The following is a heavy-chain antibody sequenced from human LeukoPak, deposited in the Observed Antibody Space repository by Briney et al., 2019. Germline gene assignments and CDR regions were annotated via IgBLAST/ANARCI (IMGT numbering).Heavy chain of an antibody. D-gene: IGHD2-2*01. J-gene: IGHJ4*02. CDR1: GYTFTGYY. CDR2: INPNSGGT. Sequence: ASVKVSCKASGYTFTGYYMHWVRQAPGQGLEWMGRINPNSGGTNYARKFQGRVTMTRDTSISTAYMELSRLRSDDTAVYYCASSCYAPYCDFDYWGQGTLVTVSS. CDR3: ASSCYAPYCDFDY. V-gene: IGHV1-2*06.